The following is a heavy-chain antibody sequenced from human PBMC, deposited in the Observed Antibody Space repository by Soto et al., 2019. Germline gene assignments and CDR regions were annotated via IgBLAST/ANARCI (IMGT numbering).Heavy chain of an antibody. CDR3: ASYRNSGPLSSGWGPRYYYGMDV. D-gene: IGHD6-19*01. V-gene: IGHV2-5*01. J-gene: IGHJ6*02. Sequence: SGPTLVKPTQTLTLTCTFSGFSLSTSGVGVGWIRQPPGKALEWLALIYWNDDKRYSPSLKSRPTITKDTSKNQVVLTMTNMDPVDTATYYCASYRNSGPLSSGWGPRYYYGMDVWGQGTTVTVSS. CDR1: GFSLSTSGVG. CDR2: IYWNDDK.